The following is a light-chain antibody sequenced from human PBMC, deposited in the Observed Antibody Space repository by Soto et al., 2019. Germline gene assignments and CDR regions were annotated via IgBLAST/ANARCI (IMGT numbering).Light chain of an antibody. J-gene: IGKJ1*01. Sequence: AIQLTQSPSSLSASVGDRVTITCRASQGISNFLAWYKQKPGKAPKLLIYDASSLESGVPSRFSGSGSGTEFTLTISSLQPDDFATYYCQQYNSYSPWTFGQGTKVDIK. CDR2: DAS. CDR1: QGISNF. V-gene: IGKV1-13*02. CDR3: QQYNSYSPWT.